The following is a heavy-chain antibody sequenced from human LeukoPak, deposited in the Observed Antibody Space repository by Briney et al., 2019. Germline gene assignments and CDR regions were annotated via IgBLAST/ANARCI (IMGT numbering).Heavy chain of an antibody. CDR1: GYTLSDLS. CDR3: ASMVRGVIVPYFEY. V-gene: IGHV1-24*01. J-gene: IGHJ4*02. D-gene: IGHD3-10*01. Sequence: GASVKVSCKVSGYTLSDLSMHWVRQAPGKGLEWMGGFDREDDEIIYAAESQDRVTMTEDTSTDTAYMEMSSLRSDDTAVFYCASMVRGVIVPYFEYWGQGTLVIVSS. CDR2: FDREDDEI.